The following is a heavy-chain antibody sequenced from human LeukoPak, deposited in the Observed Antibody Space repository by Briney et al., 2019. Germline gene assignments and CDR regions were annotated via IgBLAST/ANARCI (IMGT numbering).Heavy chain of an antibody. D-gene: IGHD2-2*01. V-gene: IGHV3-48*03. CDR2: ISSSGSTI. CDR3: ARPNPLGYCSSTSCYEYYFDY. J-gene: IGHJ4*02. CDR1: GFTFSSYE. Sequence: GGSLRLSCAGSGFTFSSYEMNWVRQAPGKGLEWVSHISSSGSTIYYADSVKGRFTISRDNAKNSLYLQMNSLRAEDTAVYYCARPNPLGYCSSTSCYEYYFDYWGQGTLVTVSP.